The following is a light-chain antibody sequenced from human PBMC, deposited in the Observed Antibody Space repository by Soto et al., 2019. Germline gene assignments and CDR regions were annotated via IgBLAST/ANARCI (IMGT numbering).Light chain of an antibody. J-gene: IGLJ1*01. CDR1: SSDVGGYNY. V-gene: IGLV2-14*01. Sequence: QSVLTQPASVSGSPGQSITISCTGTSSDVGGYNYVSWYQQHPGKAPKLIIYEVSNRPSGVSNRFSGSKSGNTASLIISGLQDEDEADYSCSSYTSSNYVFGTGTKV. CDR2: EVS. CDR3: SSYTSSNYV.